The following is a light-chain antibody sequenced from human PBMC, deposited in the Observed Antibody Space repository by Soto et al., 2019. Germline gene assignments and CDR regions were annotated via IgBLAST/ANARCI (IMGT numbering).Light chain of an antibody. CDR3: QQFEYSVPQWT. J-gene: IGKJ1*01. Sequence: EVVMTQSPAILSVSPGERATLSCRASQSVSSNLAWYQQKLGQAPRLLIYGASTRATGIPSRFSGSGSGTEFTLTISSLQSEDFAVYYCQQFEYSVPQWTFGQGTKVDIK. V-gene: IGKV3-15*01. CDR1: QSVSSN. CDR2: GAS.